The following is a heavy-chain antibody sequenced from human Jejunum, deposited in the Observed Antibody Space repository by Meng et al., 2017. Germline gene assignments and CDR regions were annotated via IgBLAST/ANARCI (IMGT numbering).Heavy chain of an antibody. CDR3: ARDGVSFTMVRGPTY. J-gene: IGHJ4*02. CDR2: ISTYNGNT. V-gene: IGHV1-18*01. Sequence: FSCKAPDYRFTNFGISWVRQAPGQGLEWMGWISTYNGNTNYAQTFQGRVTMTTDTSTSTVYLELRGLKSDDTAVYFCARDGVSFTMVRGPTYWGQGTLVTVSS. D-gene: IGHD3-10*01. CDR1: DYRFTNFG.